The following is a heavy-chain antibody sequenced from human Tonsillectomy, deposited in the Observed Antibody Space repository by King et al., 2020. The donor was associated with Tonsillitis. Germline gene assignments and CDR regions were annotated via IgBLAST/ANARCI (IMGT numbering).Heavy chain of an antibody. CDR2: VSYDGSNK. J-gene: IGHJ4*02. CDR3: VREALSRSALRGSLDY. V-gene: IGHV3-30*04. CDR1: GFTFSSYV. D-gene: IGHD3-3*01. Sequence: VQLVESGGGVVQPGRSLRLSCAASGFTFSSYVMHWVRQAPGKGLEWVSVVSYDGSNKYYVDSVKGRFTISRDNSKNTLYLQMNSLRGEDTAVYYCVREALSRSALRGSLDYWGQGTLVTVSS.